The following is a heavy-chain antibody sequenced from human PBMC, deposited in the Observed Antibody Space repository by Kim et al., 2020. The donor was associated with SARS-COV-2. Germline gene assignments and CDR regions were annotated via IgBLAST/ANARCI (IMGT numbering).Heavy chain of an antibody. V-gene: IGHV5-51*01. D-gene: IGHD3-22*01. J-gene: IGHJ4*02. Sequence: GESLKISCKGSGYSFTSYWIGWVRQMPGKGLEWMGIIYPGDSDTRYSPSFQGQVTISADKSISTAYLQWSSLKASDTAMYYCARSAAYYDSSGEFDYWGQGTLVTVSS. CDR3: ARSAAYYDSSGEFDY. CDR1: GYSFTSYW. CDR2: IYPGDSDT.